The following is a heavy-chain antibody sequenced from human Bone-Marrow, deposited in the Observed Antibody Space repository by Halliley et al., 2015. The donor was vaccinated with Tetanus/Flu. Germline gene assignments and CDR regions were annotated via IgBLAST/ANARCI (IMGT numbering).Heavy chain of an antibody. V-gene: IGHV3-30*18. J-gene: IGHJ6*02. CDR2: ISYDGNKK. CDR3: AKDPPSSSSWYYGMDV. D-gene: IGHD6-13*01. Sequence: ISYDGNKKSYADPVKGRFTISRDTSKNTLYLQMNSLRSEDTAVYYCAKDPPSSSSWYYGMDVWGQGTTVTISS.